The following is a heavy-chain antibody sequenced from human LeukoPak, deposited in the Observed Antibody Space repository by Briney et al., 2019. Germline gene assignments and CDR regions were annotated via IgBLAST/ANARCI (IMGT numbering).Heavy chain of an antibody. D-gene: IGHD6-25*01. CDR3: ARDRDRSHYRSVGY. J-gene: IGHJ4*02. CDR1: GGTFSSYA. Sequence: GASVKVSCKASGGTFSSYAISWVRQAPGQGLEWMGWINPNSGGTNYAQKFQGRVTMTRDTSISTAYMELSRLRSDDTAVYYCARDRDRSHYRSVGYWGQGTLVTVSS. V-gene: IGHV1-2*02. CDR2: INPNSGGT.